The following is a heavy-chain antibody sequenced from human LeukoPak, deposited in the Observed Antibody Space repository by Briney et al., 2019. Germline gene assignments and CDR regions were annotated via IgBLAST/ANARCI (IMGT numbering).Heavy chain of an antibody. J-gene: IGHJ4*02. D-gene: IGHD3-22*01. CDR3: ARGSSGHYYFDY. V-gene: IGHV4-59*08. CDR1: GGSISSYY. Sequence: PSETLSLTCTVSGGSISSYYWSWIRQPPGKGLERIGYIYYSGSTNYNPSLKSRVTISVDTSKNQFSLKLSSVTAADTAVYYCARGSSGHYYFDYWGQGTLVTVSS. CDR2: IYYSGST.